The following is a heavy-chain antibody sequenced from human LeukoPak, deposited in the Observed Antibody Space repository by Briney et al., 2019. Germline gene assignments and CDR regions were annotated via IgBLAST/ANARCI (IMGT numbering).Heavy chain of an antibody. V-gene: IGHV3-74*01. CDR3: AKDPVGGIVVVPAAIPDY. J-gene: IGHJ4*02. CDR1: GFSFSTQR. Sequence: PGGSLRLSCAASGFSFSTQRMHWVRQAPGKGLVWVSYINIDERITGYADSVKGRFTISRDNAENTLYLQMNSLRAEDTAVYYCAKDPVGGIVVVPAAIPDYWGQGTLVTVSS. D-gene: IGHD2-2*01. CDR2: INIDERIT.